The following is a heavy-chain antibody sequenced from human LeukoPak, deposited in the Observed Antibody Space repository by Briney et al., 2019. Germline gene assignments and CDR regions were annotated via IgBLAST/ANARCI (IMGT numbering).Heavy chain of an antibody. J-gene: IGHJ3*02. V-gene: IGHV3-21*01. D-gene: IGHD5-24*01. CDR1: GFTFSSYA. CDR2: ISSSSSYI. CDR3: AREMARNAFDI. Sequence: GGSLRLSCAASGFTFSSYAMSWVRQAPGKGLEWVSSISSSSSYIYYADSVKGRFTISRDNAKNSLYLQMNSLRAEDTAVYYCAREMARNAFDIWGQGTMVTVSS.